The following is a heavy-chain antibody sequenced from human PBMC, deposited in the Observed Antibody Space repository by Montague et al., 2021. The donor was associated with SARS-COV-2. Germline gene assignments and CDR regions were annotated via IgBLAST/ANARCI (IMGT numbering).Heavy chain of an antibody. CDR2: IHYNGRK. Sequence: SETLSLTCNVSGVSISNYHWSWIRQPPGKGLEFIGCIHYNGRKNXKPSLQSRVTMSVDTSKNQVSLKLTSVTAADTAVYYCARHDNSGTYPMDVWGQGTTVTVSS. V-gene: IGHV4-59*08. CDR1: GVSISNYH. D-gene: IGHD3-10*01. J-gene: IGHJ6*02. CDR3: ARHDNSGTYPMDV.